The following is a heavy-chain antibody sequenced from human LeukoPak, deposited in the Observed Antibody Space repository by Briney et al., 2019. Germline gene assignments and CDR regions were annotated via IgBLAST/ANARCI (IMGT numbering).Heavy chain of an antibody. V-gene: IGHV1-69*06. J-gene: IGHJ1*01. D-gene: IGHD1-1*01. CDR2: IIPIFGTA. Sequence: ASVKVSCKASGGTFSSYAISWVRQAPGQGLEWMGGIIPIFGTANYAQKFQGRVTITADKSTSTAYMELRSLRSDDTAVYYCARSNDYQAEYFQHWGQGTLVTVSS. CDR1: GGTFSSYA. CDR3: ARSNDYQAEYFQH.